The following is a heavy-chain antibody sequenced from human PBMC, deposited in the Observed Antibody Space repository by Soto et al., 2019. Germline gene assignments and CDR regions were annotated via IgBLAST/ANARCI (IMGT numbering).Heavy chain of an antibody. CDR2: IYYSGST. J-gene: IGHJ4*02. V-gene: IGHV4-59*08. CDR3: ARLSWIQLEVYWDY. D-gene: IGHD5-18*01. CDR1: GGSISSYY. Sequence: SETLSLTCTVSGGSISSYYWSWIRQPPGKGLEWIGYIYYSGSTNYNPSLKSRVTISVDTSKNQFSLKLSSVTAADTAVYYCARLSWIQLEVYWDYWGQGTLVTVS.